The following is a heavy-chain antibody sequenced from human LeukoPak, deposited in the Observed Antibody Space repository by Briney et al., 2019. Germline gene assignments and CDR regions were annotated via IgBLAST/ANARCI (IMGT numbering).Heavy chain of an antibody. CDR1: GFTFSSYW. J-gene: IGHJ4*02. CDR3: ARYYYDSSGPGGIFDY. V-gene: IGHV3-74*01. D-gene: IGHD3-22*01. CDR2: INSDGSST. Sequence: GGSLRLSCAASGFTFSSYWMHWVRQAPGKGLVWVSRINSDGSSTSYADSVKGRFTISRDNAKNTLYLLVNSLRAEDTAAYYCARYYYDSSGPGGIFDYWGQGTLVTVSS.